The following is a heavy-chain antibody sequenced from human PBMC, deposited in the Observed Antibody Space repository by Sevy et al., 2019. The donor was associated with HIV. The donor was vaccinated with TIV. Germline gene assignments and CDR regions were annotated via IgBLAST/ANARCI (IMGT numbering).Heavy chain of an antibody. CDR3: ARARPEGYYDSSGYYSPGYVDY. CDR1: GGSISSGGYY. Sequence: SETLSLTCTVSGGSISSGGYYWSWIRQHPGKGLEWIGYIYYSGSTYYNPSLKSRVTISVDTSKNQFSLKLSSVTAADTAVYYCARARPEGYYDSSGYYSPGYVDYWGRGTLVTVSS. D-gene: IGHD3-22*01. CDR2: IYYSGST. V-gene: IGHV4-31*03. J-gene: IGHJ4*02.